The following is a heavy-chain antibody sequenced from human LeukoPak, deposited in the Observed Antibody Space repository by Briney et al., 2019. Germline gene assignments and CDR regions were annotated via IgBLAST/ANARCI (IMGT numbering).Heavy chain of an antibody. D-gene: IGHD3-16*01. CDR2: IYHSGST. CDR1: GGSISSYY. V-gene: IGHV4-59*12. J-gene: IGHJ4*02. Sequence: SETLSLTCTVSGGSISSYYWSWIRQPPGKGLEWIGYIYHSGSTNYNPSLKSRVTISVDTSKNQFSLKLSSVTAADTAVYYCARDIGPYGNPAGHDYWGQGTLVTVSS. CDR3: ARDIGPYGNPAGHDY.